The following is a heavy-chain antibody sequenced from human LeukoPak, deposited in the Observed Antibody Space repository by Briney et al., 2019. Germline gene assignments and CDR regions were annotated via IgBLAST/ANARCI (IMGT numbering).Heavy chain of an antibody. Sequence: GGSLSLSCAASGSIFSNYAMTWVRQAPGKGLEWASAIGGSGGSNYYADSVKGRFTIARDNSKNTLDLQMNSLRAEDTAVYYCAKGKGYCSGGTCYSKDYYYGMDVWGQGTTVTVSS. CDR1: GSIFSNYA. J-gene: IGHJ6*02. CDR2: IGGSGGSN. CDR3: AKGKGYCSGGTCYSKDYYYGMDV. D-gene: IGHD2-15*01. V-gene: IGHV3-23*01.